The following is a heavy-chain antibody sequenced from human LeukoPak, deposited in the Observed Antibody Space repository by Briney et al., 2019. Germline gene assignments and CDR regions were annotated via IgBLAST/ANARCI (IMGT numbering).Heavy chain of an antibody. Sequence: GGSLRLSCAASGFTFSSYGMHWVRQAPGKGLEWVAFIRYDGSNKYYADSVKGRFTISRDNSKNTLYLQMNSLRAGDTAVYYCARNGERYYYDSSGYYLSWFDPWGQGTLVTVSS. CDR3: ARNGERYYYDSSGYYLSWFDP. CDR1: GFTFSSYG. V-gene: IGHV3-30*02. J-gene: IGHJ5*02. CDR2: IRYDGSNK. D-gene: IGHD3-22*01.